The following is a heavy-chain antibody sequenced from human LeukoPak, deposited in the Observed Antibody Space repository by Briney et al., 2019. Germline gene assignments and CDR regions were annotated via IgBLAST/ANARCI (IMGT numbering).Heavy chain of an antibody. CDR2: IYTSGST. CDR3: ARGSSMSSVYGMDV. V-gene: IGHV4-4*07. Sequence: SETLSLTCIVSGGPISSYYWSWIRQPAGKGLEWIGRIYTSGSTIYNPSLKSRVTMSVDTSKNQFSLKLSSVTAADTAVYYCARGSSMSSVYGMDVWGQGTTVTVSS. D-gene: IGHD6-25*01. J-gene: IGHJ6*02. CDR1: GGPISSYY.